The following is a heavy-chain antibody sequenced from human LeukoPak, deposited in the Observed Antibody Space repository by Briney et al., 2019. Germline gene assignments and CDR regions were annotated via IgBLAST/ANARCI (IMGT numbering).Heavy chain of an antibody. V-gene: IGHV3-73*01. D-gene: IGHD3-10*01. Sequence: GGSLKLSCAASGFTFSGSAMHWVRLASGKGLERVGRVRSKNNYYATTYAASVRGRFTISRDDSKNMAYLQMDSLRAEDTAVSYCAKGRITMVRGANDYWGQGTLVTVSS. CDR1: GFTFSGSA. CDR3: AKGRITMVRGANDY. CDR2: VRSKNNYYAT. J-gene: IGHJ4*02.